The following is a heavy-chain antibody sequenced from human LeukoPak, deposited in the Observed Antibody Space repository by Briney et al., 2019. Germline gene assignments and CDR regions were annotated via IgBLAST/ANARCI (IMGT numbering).Heavy chain of an antibody. J-gene: IGHJ4*02. CDR1: GGSINSSSYY. D-gene: IGHD3-10*01. CDR2: IYYRGST. Sequence: PSETLSLTCTVSGGSINSSSYYWGWIRQPPGKGLEWIGNIYYRGSTYYNPSLNSRVTISIDRSKNQFSLQLSSVTAADTAVYYCARCDFGSGSYSPRFDYGVPGTLVTVSS. V-gene: IGHV4-39*01. CDR3: ARCDFGSGSYSPRFDY.